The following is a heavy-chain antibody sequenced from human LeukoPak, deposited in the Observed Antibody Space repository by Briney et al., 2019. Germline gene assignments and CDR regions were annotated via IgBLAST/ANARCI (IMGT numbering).Heavy chain of an antibody. V-gene: IGHV3-7*01. D-gene: IGHD2-15*01. Sequence: GGSLRLSCAASGFSCSAYWMKWVRQAPGTGREWVANINPAGSETYYVDPVKGRFSISRDNAKNLVYLQMSSLRAEDTAVYHCARFGYVAAVDVWGQGTPVTVSS. J-gene: IGHJ4*02. CDR2: INPAGSET. CDR3: ARFGYVAAVDV. CDR1: GFSCSAYW.